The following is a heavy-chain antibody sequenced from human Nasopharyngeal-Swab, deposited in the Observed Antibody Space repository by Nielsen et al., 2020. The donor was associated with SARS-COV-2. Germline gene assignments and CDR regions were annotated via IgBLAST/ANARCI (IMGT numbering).Heavy chain of an antibody. D-gene: IGHD3-10*01. J-gene: IGHJ4*02. Sequence: GGSLRLSCAASGFTFSSYWMSWVRQAPGKGLEWVANIKQDGSEKYYVDSVKGRFTISRDNAKNSLYLQMNSLRAEGTAVYYCARPGSYYYGSGSSVGPYFDYWGQGTLVTVSS. V-gene: IGHV3-7*05. CDR3: ARPGSYYYGSGSSVGPYFDY. CDR1: GFTFSSYW. CDR2: IKQDGSEK.